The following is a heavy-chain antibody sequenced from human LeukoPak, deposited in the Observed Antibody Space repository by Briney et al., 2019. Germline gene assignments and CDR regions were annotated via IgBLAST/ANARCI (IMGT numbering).Heavy chain of an antibody. J-gene: IGHJ4*02. CDR1: GFDLGSYA. D-gene: IGHD5-12*01. CDR2: IGSDSDR. V-gene: IGHV3-23*01. CDR3: AKSAGVATIYFDC. Sequence: PGGSLRLSCTASGFDLGSYAMAWVRRAPGRGLEGVPAIGSDSDRVHEASVTGRFTISRDNSKSTLYLQMDNLRPEHTAIYFCAKSAGVATIYFDCCGQRALGTVSS.